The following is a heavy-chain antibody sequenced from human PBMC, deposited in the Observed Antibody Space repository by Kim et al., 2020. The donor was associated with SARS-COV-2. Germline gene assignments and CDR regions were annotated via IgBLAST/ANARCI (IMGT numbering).Heavy chain of an antibody. Sequence: GGSLRLSCAASGFAFSRYAMAWVRQAPGKGLEWVSALTGNGGTIIYSNSVKGRFTISRDNSRNTLFLQMSSLSADDTALYYCAKDKVAGYGVYSLDYWG. D-gene: IGHD3-9*01. CDR3: AKDKVAGYGVYSLDY. V-gene: IGHV3-23*01. CDR2: LTGNGGTI. CDR1: GFAFSRYA. J-gene: IGHJ4*01.